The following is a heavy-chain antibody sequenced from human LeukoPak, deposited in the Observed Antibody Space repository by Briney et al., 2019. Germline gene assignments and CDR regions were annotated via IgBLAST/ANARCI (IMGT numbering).Heavy chain of an antibody. Sequence: GASVKVSCKASGYTFTSYGISWVRQAPGQGLEWMGWISAYNGNTNYAQKLQGRVTMTTDTSTSTAYMELRSLRSDDTAVYYCARVSRWLQRKIFDYWGQGTLVTVSS. D-gene: IGHD5-24*01. V-gene: IGHV1-18*01. CDR2: ISAYNGNT. CDR3: ARVSRWLQRKIFDY. J-gene: IGHJ4*02. CDR1: GYTFTSYG.